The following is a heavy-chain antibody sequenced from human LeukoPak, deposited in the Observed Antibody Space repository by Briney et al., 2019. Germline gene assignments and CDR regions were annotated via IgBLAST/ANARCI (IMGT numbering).Heavy chain of an antibody. J-gene: IGHJ4*02. V-gene: IGHV4-34*01. CDR2: INHRGST. Sequence: SETLSLTCRVDGESFSGYYWIWIRQPPGKGLEWIGEINHRGSTNYNPSLKSRVTLSVDTSNRQFSLNVTSMTAADTAVYYCARGQFWRGSEIRVWGQGTLVTVSS. D-gene: IGHD1-26*01. CDR1: GESFSGYY. CDR3: ARGQFWRGSEIRV.